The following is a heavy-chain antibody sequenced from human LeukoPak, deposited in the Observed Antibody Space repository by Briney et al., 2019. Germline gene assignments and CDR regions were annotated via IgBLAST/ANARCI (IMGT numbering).Heavy chain of an antibody. D-gene: IGHD3-10*01. CDR3: AKFRSGDPNYYYYYGMDV. Sequence: HPGGSLRLSCAASGFTFSSYAMSWVRQAPGKGLEWVSAISGSGGSTYYADSVKGRFTISRDNSKNTLYLQMNSLRAEDTAVYYCAKFRSGDPNYYYYYGMDVWGQGTTVTVSS. CDR1: GFTFSSYA. V-gene: IGHV3-23*01. J-gene: IGHJ6*02. CDR2: ISGSGGST.